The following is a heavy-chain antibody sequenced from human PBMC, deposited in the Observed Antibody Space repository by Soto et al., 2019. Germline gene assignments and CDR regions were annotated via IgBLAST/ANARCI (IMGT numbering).Heavy chain of an antibody. Sequence: VGSLRLSCAASGFTFSSYAMTWVRQAPGKGLEWVSTISGSGGSTYYADSVKGRFTISRDNSKNTLYLQMNSLRAEDTAVYYCAKGNYDILNGSLGFFDSWGQGALVTVSS. CDR1: GFTFSSYA. CDR2: ISGSGGST. CDR3: AKGNYDILNGSLGFFDS. J-gene: IGHJ4*02. D-gene: IGHD3-9*01. V-gene: IGHV3-23*01.